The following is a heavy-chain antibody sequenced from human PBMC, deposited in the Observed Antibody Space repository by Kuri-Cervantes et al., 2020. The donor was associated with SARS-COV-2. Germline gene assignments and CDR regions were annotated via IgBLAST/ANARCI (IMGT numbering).Heavy chain of an antibody. D-gene: IGHD3-22*01. J-gene: IGHJ3*02. CDR3: AKDYDSAGYDAFDI. CDR2: IRYDGSNK. Sequence: GESLKISCAASGFTFSNYGMHWVRQAPGKGLEWVAFIRYDGSNKYYADSVKGRFTISRDKSKNTLYLQMNSLRAEDTSVYYCAKDYDSAGYDAFDIWGQGTMVTV. CDR1: GFTFSNYG. V-gene: IGHV3-30*02.